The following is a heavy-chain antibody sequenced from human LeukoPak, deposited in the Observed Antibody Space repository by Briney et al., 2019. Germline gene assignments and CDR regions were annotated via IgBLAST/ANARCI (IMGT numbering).Heavy chain of an antibody. V-gene: IGHV6-1*01. D-gene: IGHD6-13*01. J-gene: IGHJ4*02. CDR3: AREYSRPQDFDY. Sequence: KFSQTLSLTCAVSGDSVSSNSAAWNWIRQAQGRGLEWLVRTYYRSKWYKDYAVCVKIRITINKDTSKNQFSLQLNSVTPEDTAVYYCAREYSRPQDFDYWGQGTLVTVSS. CDR2: TYYRSKWYK. CDR1: GDSVSSNSAA.